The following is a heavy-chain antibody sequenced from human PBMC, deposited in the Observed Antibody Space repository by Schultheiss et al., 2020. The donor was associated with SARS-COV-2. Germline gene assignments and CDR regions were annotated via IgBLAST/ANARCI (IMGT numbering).Heavy chain of an antibody. V-gene: IGHV5-51*01. CDR2: IYPGDSDT. J-gene: IGHJ4*02. CDR3: ATWISDSSGYHY. D-gene: IGHD3-22*01. CDR1: GYSFTSYW. Sequence: GGSLRLSCKGFGYSFTSYWIGWVRQMPGKGLEWMGIIYPGDSDTRYSPSFQGQVTISADKSISTAYLQWSSLKASDTATYYCATWISDSSGYHYWGQGTLVTVSS.